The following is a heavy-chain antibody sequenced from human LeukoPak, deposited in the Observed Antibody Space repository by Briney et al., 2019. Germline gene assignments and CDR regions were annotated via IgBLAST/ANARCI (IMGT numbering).Heavy chain of an antibody. Sequence: SETLSLTCTVSGGSISSSSYYWGWIRQPPGKGLEWIGSIYYSGSTYYNPSLKSRVTISVDKSKNQFSLKLSSVTAADTAVYYCARVNIVVVPAAILTTSYYYYYYMDVWGKGTTVTVSS. CDR2: IYYSGST. J-gene: IGHJ6*03. CDR1: GGSISSSSYY. D-gene: IGHD2-2*01. V-gene: IGHV4-39*07. CDR3: ARVNIVVVPAAILTTSYYYYYYMDV.